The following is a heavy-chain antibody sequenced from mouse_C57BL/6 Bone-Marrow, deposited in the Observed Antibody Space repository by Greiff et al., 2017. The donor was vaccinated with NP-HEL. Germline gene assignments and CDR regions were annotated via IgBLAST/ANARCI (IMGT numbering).Heavy chain of an antibody. CDR3: ASYDYGYYYAMDY. D-gene: IGHD1-1*02. Sequence: VQLQQSGAELARPGASVKLSCKASGYTFTSYGISWVKQRTGQGLEWIGEIYPRSGNTYYNEKFKGKATLTADKSSSTAYMELRSLTSEDSAVYFCASYDYGYYYAMDYWGQGTSVTVSS. CDR2: IYPRSGNT. CDR1: GYTFTSYG. J-gene: IGHJ4*01. V-gene: IGHV1-81*01.